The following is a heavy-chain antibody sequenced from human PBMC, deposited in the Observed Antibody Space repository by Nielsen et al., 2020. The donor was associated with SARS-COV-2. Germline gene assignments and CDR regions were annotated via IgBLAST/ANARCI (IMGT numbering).Heavy chain of an antibody. CDR2: ISYDGSNK. D-gene: IGHD2-15*01. Sequence: LKISCAASGFTFSSYGMHWVRQAPGKGLEWVAVISYDGSNKYYADSVKGRFTISRDNSKNTLYLQMNSLRAEDTAVYYCAKEGIVAFDYWGQGTLVTVSS. V-gene: IGHV3-30*18. J-gene: IGHJ4*02. CDR1: GFTFSSYG. CDR3: AKEGIVAFDY.